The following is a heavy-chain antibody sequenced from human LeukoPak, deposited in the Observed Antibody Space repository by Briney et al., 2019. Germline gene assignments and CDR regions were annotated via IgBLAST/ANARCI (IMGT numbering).Heavy chain of an antibody. CDR1: GFTFSGYS. V-gene: IGHV3-48*02. CDR2: ISISSTTI. D-gene: IGHD1-26*01. J-gene: IGHJ4*02. Sequence: GGSLRLSCLASGFTFSGYSMNWVRQAPGKGLEWISYISISSTTINYADSVKGRFTISRDNAKNSLNLQMNSLRDEDTAVYYCARVMYGGISYSVDYWGQGTLVTVSS. CDR3: ARVMYGGISYSVDY.